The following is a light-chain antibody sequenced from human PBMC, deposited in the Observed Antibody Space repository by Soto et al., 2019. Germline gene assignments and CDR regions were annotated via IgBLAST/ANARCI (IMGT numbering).Light chain of an antibody. CDR2: EVT. CDR1: RSDIGRYNY. CDR3: SSYSTTTSPHVL. J-gene: IGLJ2*01. Sequence: QSALAQPASVSGSPGQSITISCTGTRSDIGRYNYVSWYQQHPAEAPKLLIYEVTYRPSGVSARFSGSKSGSTASLTISGLQAEDEADYYCSSYSTTTSPHVLFGGGTKLTVL. V-gene: IGLV2-14*01.